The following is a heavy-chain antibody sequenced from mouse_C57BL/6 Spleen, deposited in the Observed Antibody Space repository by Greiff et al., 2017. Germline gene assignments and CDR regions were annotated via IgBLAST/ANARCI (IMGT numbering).Heavy chain of an antibody. D-gene: IGHD2-3*01. CDR3: TRSNDGYYSYYFDY. V-gene: IGHV1-80*01. CDR2: IYPGDGDT. CDR1: GYAFSSYW. Sequence: QVQLQQSGAELVKPGASVKISCKASGYAFSSYWMNWVKQRPGKGLEWIGQIYPGDGDTNYNGKFKGKATLTADKSSSTAYMQLSSLTSEDSAVYFCTRSNDGYYSYYFDYWGQVTTLTVSS. J-gene: IGHJ2*01.